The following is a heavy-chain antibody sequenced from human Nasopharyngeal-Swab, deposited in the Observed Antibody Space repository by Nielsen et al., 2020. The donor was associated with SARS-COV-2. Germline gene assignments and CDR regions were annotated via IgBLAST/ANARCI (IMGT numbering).Heavy chain of an antibody. CDR2: ISAYNGNT. D-gene: IGHD4-17*01. J-gene: IGHJ6*02. Sequence: ASVKVSCKASGYTFTSYGISWVRQAPGQGLEWMGWISAYNGNTNYAQKLQGRVTMTTDTSTSTAYMELRSLRSDDTAVYYCARGPDYGDYDDPLIYGRHVWGQGTTVTVSS. CDR3: ARGPDYGDYDDPLIYGRHV. V-gene: IGHV1-18*01. CDR1: GYTFTSYG.